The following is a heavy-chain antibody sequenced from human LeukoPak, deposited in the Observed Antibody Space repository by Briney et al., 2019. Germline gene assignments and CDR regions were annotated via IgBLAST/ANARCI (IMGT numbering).Heavy chain of an antibody. CDR2: ISGSGGNT. J-gene: IGHJ4*02. CDR3: ARDYPQNCGSTTCSRGPEY. D-gene: IGHD2-2*01. V-gene: IGHV3-23*01. CDR1: GITFFTYA. Sequence: GGSLRLSCAASGITFFTYAMTWVRQAPGEGLEWVSGISGSGGNTYYADSVKGRFTISRDNSKKTLYLQMNSPRAEDTAVYYCARDYPQNCGSTTCSRGPEYWGQGTLVTVSS.